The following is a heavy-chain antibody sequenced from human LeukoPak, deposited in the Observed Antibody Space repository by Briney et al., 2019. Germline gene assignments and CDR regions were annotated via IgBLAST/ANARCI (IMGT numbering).Heavy chain of an antibody. J-gene: IGHJ4*02. CDR3: ARVPKRSAAGITDY. CDR2: ISSSSSYI. D-gene: IGHD6-13*01. CDR1: GFTFSDYY. Sequence: GGSLRLSCAASGFTFSDYYMSWIRQAPGKGLEWVSSISSSSSYIYYADSVKGRFTISRDNAKNSLYLQMNSLRAEDTAVYYCARVPKRSAAGITDYWGQGTLVTVSS. V-gene: IGHV3-11*06.